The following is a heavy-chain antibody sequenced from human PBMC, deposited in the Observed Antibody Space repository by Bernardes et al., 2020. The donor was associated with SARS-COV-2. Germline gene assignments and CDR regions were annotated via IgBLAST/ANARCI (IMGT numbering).Heavy chain of an antibody. CDR1: GFTFSSYE. V-gene: IGHV3-48*03. J-gene: IGHJ4*02. Sequence: GSLRLSCAASGFTFSSYEMNWVRQAPGKGLEWVSYISSSGSTIYYADSVKGRFTISRDNAKNSLYLQMNSLRAEDTAVYYCARDLATMTMIVGYRAEFDYWGQGTLVTVSS. D-gene: IGHD3-22*01. CDR2: ISSSGSTI. CDR3: ARDLATMTMIVGYRAEFDY.